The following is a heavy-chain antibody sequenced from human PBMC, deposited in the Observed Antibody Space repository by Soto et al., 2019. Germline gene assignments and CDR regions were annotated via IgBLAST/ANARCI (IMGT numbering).Heavy chain of an antibody. J-gene: IGHJ5*02. CDR2: IDPRDSYT. V-gene: IGHV5-10-1*01. CDR1: GNSFTNYW. CDR3: ARHGFYGDYSSNYFDP. Sequence: PGESLKISCQVSGNSFTNYWISWVRQVSGKGLEWMGRIDPRDSYTTYSPSFRGHVTMSADKSSSTAYLQWNSLKASDTAMYYCARHGFYGDYSSNYFDPWGQGTLVTVSS. D-gene: IGHD4-17*01.